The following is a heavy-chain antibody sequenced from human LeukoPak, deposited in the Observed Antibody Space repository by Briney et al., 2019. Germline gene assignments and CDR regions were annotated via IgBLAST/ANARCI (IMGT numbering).Heavy chain of an antibody. Sequence: SETLSLTCTVSGGSISSGGYYWSWIRQHPGKGLEWIGYIYYSGSTYYNPSLKSRVTISVDTSKNQFSLKLSSVTAEDTAVYYCARADYYDSSGYLDYWGQGTLVTVSS. CDR3: ARADYYDSSGYLDY. CDR1: GGSISSGGYY. D-gene: IGHD3-22*01. CDR2: IYYSGST. V-gene: IGHV4-31*03. J-gene: IGHJ4*02.